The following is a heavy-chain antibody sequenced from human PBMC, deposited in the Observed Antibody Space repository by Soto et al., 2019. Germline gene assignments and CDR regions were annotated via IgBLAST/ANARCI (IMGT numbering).Heavy chain of an antibody. V-gene: IGHV1-3*01. J-gene: IGHJ4*02. CDR3: ASCSQNCITTSPCCLFFDY. Sequence: ASVKVSCKASGYTFTSYAMHWVRQAPGQRLEWMGWINAGNGNTKYSQKFQGRVTITRDTSVSTAYMELSSLRSEDTAVYYCASCSQNCITTSPCCLFFDYWGQGTLVTVSS. CDR1: GYTFTSYA. D-gene: IGHD3-22*01. CDR2: INAGNGNT.